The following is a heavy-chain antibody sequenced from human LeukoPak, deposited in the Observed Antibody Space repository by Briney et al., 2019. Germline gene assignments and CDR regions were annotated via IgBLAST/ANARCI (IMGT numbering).Heavy chain of an antibody. D-gene: IGHD5-24*01. CDR1: GGSISSSSYY. J-gene: IGHJ4*02. Sequence: PSETLSLTCTVSGGSISSSSYYWGWIRQPPGKGLEWIGSIYYSGSTYYNPSLKSRVTISVDTSKNQFSLKLSSVTAADTAVYYCARHVDVEMATMYYFDYWGQGTLVTVSS. CDR2: IYYSGST. CDR3: ARHVDVEMATMYYFDY. V-gene: IGHV4-39*01.